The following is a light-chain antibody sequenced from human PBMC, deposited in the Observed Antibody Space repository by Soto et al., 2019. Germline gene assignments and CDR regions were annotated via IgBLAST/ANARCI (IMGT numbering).Light chain of an antibody. V-gene: IGLV2-18*02. CDR2: EVR. Sequence: QSALTQPPSVSGSPGQSVTISCTGTSSDVGSYNRVSWYQQPPGTAPKLMIYEVRNRPSGVPDRLSGSKSGNTASLTISGLQAEDEADYYCNSYTSSSTYVFGTGTKLTVL. J-gene: IGLJ1*01. CDR1: SSDVGSYNR. CDR3: NSYTSSSTYV.